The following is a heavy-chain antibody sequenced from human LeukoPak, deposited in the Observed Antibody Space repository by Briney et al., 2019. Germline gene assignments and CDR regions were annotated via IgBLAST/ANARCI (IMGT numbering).Heavy chain of an antibody. D-gene: IGHD3-22*01. J-gene: IGHJ6*02. CDR1: GFTFSSYT. CDR3: ARDAFPFPSIVVVIGGGDGMDV. V-gene: IGHV3-30*04. Sequence: PGGSLRLSCAASGFTFSSYTMHGVRQAPGKGLEWVAVISYDGSNKYYADSVKGRFTISRDNSKNTLYLQMNSLRAEDTAVYYCARDAFPFPSIVVVIGGGDGMDVWGQGTTVTVSS. CDR2: ISYDGSNK.